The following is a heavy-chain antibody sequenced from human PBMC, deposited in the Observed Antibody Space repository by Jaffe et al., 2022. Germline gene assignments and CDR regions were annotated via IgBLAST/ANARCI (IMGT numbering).Heavy chain of an antibody. D-gene: IGHD6-19*01. Sequence: EVQLVESGGGLVKPGGSLRLSCAASGFTFSSYSMNWVRQAPGKGLEWVSSISSSSSYIYYADSVKGRFTISRDNAKNSLYLQMNSLRAEDTAVYYCARDPREAVAGTNWYFDLWGRGTLVTVSS. CDR1: GFTFSSYS. CDR2: ISSSSSYI. CDR3: ARDPREAVAGTNWYFDL. J-gene: IGHJ2*01. V-gene: IGHV3-21*01.